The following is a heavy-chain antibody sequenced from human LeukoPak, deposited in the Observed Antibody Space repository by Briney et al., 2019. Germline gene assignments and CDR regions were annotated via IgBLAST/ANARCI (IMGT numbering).Heavy chain of an antibody. J-gene: IGHJ3*02. CDR1: GFTFSSYS. V-gene: IGHV3-21*01. CDR3: AVMVVTAIPVDAFDI. CDR2: ISSSSSYI. D-gene: IGHD2-21*02. Sequence: GGSLRLSCAASGFTFSSYSMNWVRQAPGKGLEWVSSISSSSSYIYYADSVKGRFTISRDNAKNSLYLQMNSLRAEDTAVYYCAVMVVTAIPVDAFDIWGQGTMVTVSS.